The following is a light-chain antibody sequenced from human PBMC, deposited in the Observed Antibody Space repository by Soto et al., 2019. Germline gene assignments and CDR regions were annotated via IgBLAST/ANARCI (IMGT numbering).Light chain of an antibody. Sequence: IVMTQPPATLSVSPGERATLSCRASQSINSNLAWYQQKPGQAPRLLMFCASIRATGFPARFSGSGSGTEFNITISSLQSEDSAIYYCQQYNNWPRATFGGGTKVDIK. CDR2: CAS. V-gene: IGKV3-15*01. CDR1: QSINSN. J-gene: IGKJ4*01. CDR3: QQYNNWPRAT.